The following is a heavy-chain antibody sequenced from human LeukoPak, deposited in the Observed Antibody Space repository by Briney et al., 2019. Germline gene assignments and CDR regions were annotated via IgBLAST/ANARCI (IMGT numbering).Heavy chain of an antibody. Sequence: SETLSLTCTVSGDSISSYFWCWIRQPPGKGLEWIGSIYYSGSTYYNPSLKSRVTISVDTSKNQFSLKLSSVTAADTAVYYCARGGGVLDYWGQGTLVTVSS. V-gene: IGHV4-39*07. D-gene: IGHD3-16*01. CDR3: ARGGGVLDY. J-gene: IGHJ4*02. CDR1: GDSISSYF. CDR2: IYYSGST.